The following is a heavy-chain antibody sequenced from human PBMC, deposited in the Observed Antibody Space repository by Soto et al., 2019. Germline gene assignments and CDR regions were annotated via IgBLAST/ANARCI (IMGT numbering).Heavy chain of an antibody. CDR1: GYTLTELS. V-gene: IGHV1-24*01. CDR2: FDPEDGET. J-gene: IGHJ5*02. Sequence: ASVKVSCKVSGYTLTELSMHWVRQAPGKGLEWMGGFDPEDGETIYAQKFQGRVTMTEDTSTNTAYMELSSLRSEDTAVYYCATAYYEDDYVWGSLRVWRGGFDPWGQGTLVTVSS. CDR3: ATAYYEDDYVWGSLRVWRGGFDP. D-gene: IGHD3-16*01.